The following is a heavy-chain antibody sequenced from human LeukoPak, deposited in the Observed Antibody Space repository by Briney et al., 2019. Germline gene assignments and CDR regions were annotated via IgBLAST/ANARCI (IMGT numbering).Heavy chain of an antibody. Sequence: GGSLRLSCVASGFTFSSYSMNWVRQAPGKGLEWVSYISSSSSTIYYADSVKGRFTISRDNAKNSLYLQMNSLRDEDTAVYYCARQPWASHVRIAAAGTSHYYGMDVWGQGTTVTVSS. CDR2: ISSSSSTI. V-gene: IGHV3-48*02. D-gene: IGHD6-13*01. CDR1: GFTFSSYS. J-gene: IGHJ6*02. CDR3: ARQPWASHVRIAAAGTSHYYGMDV.